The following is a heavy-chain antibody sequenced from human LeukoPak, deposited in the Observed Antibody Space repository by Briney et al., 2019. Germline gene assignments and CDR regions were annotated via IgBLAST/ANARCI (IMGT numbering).Heavy chain of an antibody. V-gene: IGHV1-2*02. CDR1: GYTFTGYD. D-gene: IGHD3-10*01. J-gene: IGHJ5*02. Sequence: GASVKVSCKASGYTFTGYDIHWVRQAPGQGLEWMGGLNPDTGSTNYAQKFQARVIMTRDTSINTAYMELRRLRYDDTAMYFCARESFSGSGGLNWFAPWGQGTLVTVSA. CDR3: ARESFSGSGGLNWFAP. CDR2: LNPDTGST.